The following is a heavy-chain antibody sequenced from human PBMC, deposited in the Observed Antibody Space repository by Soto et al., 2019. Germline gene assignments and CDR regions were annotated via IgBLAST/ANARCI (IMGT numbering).Heavy chain of an antibody. J-gene: IGHJ4*02. CDR1: GFTFNAYA. CDR3: ARVASDYINSVDN. Sequence: GGSLRLSCAASGFTFNAYAMTWVRKAPGKGLERVSAIGGSGGNRYYADSVRGRFTISRDNSKDTVDLQMNSLRVEDTAVYYCARVASDYINSVDNWGQGILVTVSS. CDR2: IGGSGGNR. D-gene: IGHD4-4*01. V-gene: IGHV3-23*01.